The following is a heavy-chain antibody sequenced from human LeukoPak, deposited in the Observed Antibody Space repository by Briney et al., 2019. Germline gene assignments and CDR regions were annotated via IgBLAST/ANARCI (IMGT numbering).Heavy chain of an antibody. CDR3: ARILEVEGNWVLDY. J-gene: IGHJ4*02. V-gene: IGHV4-4*07. CDR2: IYTSGST. Sequence: TSETLSLTCTVSGGSISSYYWSWIRQPAGKGLEWIGRIYTSGSTNYNPSLKSRVTISVDTSKNQFSLKLSSVTAADTAVYYCARILEVEGNWVLDYWGQGTLVTVSS. D-gene: IGHD2/OR15-2a*01. CDR1: GGSISSYY.